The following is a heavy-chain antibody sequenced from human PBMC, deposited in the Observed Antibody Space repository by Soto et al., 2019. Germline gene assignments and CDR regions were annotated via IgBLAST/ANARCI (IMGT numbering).Heavy chain of an antibody. CDR3: ASGGDDSSGYYFYYFDY. D-gene: IGHD3-22*01. Sequence: SETLSLTCTVSGGSISSYYWSWIRQPPGKGLEWIGYIYYSGSTNYNPSLKSRVTISVDTSKNQFSLKLSSVTAADTAVYYCASGGDDSSGYYFYYFDYWGQGTLVTVSS. J-gene: IGHJ4*02. CDR2: IYYSGST. V-gene: IGHV4-59*01. CDR1: GGSISSYY.